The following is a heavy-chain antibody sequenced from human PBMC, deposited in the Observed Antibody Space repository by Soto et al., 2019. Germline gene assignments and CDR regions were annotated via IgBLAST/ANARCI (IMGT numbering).Heavy chain of an antibody. Sequence: GGSLRLSCSASGLTFSSYGMHWVRQAPGKGLEWVAVILYDGSNKYYADSVKGRFTISRDNSKNTLYLQMNSLRAEDTAVYYCAKGGSSGWYRGYYFDYWGQGTLVTVSS. CDR2: ILYDGSNK. CDR1: GLTFSSYG. V-gene: IGHV3-30*18. D-gene: IGHD6-19*01. CDR3: AKGGSSGWYRGYYFDY. J-gene: IGHJ4*02.